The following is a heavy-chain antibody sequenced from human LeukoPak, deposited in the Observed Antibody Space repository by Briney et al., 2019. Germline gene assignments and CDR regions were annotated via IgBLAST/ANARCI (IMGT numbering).Heavy chain of an antibody. J-gene: IGHJ4*02. D-gene: IGHD6-19*01. CDR2: IYYSGST. Sequence: SETLSLTCTVSGGSISSYYWSWIRQPRGKGLEWIGYIYYSGSTNYNPSRKSRVTISVDTSKNQVSLRLRSVTAADTAAYYCARGDSGWYLGLGFDYWGQGTLVTVSS. CDR1: GGSISSYY. V-gene: IGHV4-59*08. CDR3: ARGDSGWYLGLGFDY.